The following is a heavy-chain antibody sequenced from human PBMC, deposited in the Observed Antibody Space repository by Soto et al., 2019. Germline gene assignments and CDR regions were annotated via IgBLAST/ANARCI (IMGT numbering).Heavy chain of an antibody. CDR3: ARAIGPTLFDY. V-gene: IGHV3-13*04. D-gene: IGHD3-22*01. Sequence: GSLRLSCSASGFTFSSYDMHWVRQGTGKGLEWVSAIGTTGDTYYAGSVKGRFTISRENAKNSLYLQMNSLRAGETAIYFCARAIGPTLFDYWGQGTLVTVSA. J-gene: IGHJ4*02. CDR2: IGTTGDT. CDR1: GFTFSSYD.